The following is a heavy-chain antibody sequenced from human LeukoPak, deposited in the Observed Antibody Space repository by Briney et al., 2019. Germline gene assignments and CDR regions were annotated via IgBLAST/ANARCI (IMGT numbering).Heavy chain of an antibody. CDR3: AKTVGQWLELYYYYGMDV. V-gene: IGHV3-30*18. D-gene: IGHD6-19*01. Sequence: PGGSLRLSCAASGFTFSSYGMHWVRQAPGKGLEWVAVISYDGSNKYYADSVKGRFTISRDNSKNTLYLQMNSLRAEDTAVYYCAKTVGQWLELYYYYGMDVWGQGATVTVSS. CDR2: ISYDGSNK. CDR1: GFTFSSYG. J-gene: IGHJ6*02.